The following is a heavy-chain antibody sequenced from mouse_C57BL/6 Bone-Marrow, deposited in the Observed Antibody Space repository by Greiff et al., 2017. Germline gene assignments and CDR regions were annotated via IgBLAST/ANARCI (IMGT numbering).Heavy chain of an antibody. CDR2: IDPETGGT. D-gene: IGHD1-1*01. CDR3: TRSYYGSSYAMDY. J-gene: IGHJ4*01. CDR1: GYTFTDYE. Sequence: QVHVKQSGAELVRPGASVTLSCKASGYTFTDYEMHWVKQTPVHGLEWIGAIDPETGGTAYNQKFKGKAILTADKSSSTAYMELRSLTSEDSAVYYCTRSYYGSSYAMDYWGQGTSVTVSS. V-gene: IGHV1-15*01.